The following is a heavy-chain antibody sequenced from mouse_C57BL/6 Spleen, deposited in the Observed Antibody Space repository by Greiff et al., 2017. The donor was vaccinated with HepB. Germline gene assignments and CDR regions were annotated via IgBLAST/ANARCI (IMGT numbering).Heavy chain of an antibody. D-gene: IGHD1-1*01. CDR3: ARGYYGSSSWFAY. Sequence: EVKVEESGPGMVKPSQSLSLTCTVTGYSITSGYDWHWIRHFPGNKLEWMGYISYSGSTNYNPSLKSRISITHDTSKNHFFLKLNSVTTEDTATYYCARGYYGSSSWFAYWGQGTLVTVSA. J-gene: IGHJ3*01. V-gene: IGHV3-1*01. CDR1: GYSITSGYD. CDR2: ISYSGST.